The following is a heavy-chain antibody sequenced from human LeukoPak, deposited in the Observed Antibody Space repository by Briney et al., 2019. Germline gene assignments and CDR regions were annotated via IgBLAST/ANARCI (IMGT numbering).Heavy chain of an antibody. Sequence: AASVKVSCKASGGTFSSYAISWVRQAPGQGLEWMGGITPIFGTANYAQKLQGRVTMTTDTSTSTAYMELRSLRSDDTAVYYCAREYQLLPYYYYYYGMDVWGQGTTVTVSS. CDR2: ITPIFGTA. D-gene: IGHD2-2*01. V-gene: IGHV1-69*05. J-gene: IGHJ6*02. CDR3: AREYQLLPYYYYYYGMDV. CDR1: GGTFSSYA.